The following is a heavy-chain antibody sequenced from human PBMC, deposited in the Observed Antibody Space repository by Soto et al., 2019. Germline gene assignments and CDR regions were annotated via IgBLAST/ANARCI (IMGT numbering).Heavy chain of an antibody. CDR1: GFTFSSYG. CDR3: AKNTFYSSVHIYTPYYYGMDV. CDR2: ISYDGSNK. D-gene: IGHD6-19*01. V-gene: IGHV3-30*18. Sequence: QVQLVESGGGVVQPGRSLRLSCAASGFTFSSYGMHWVRQAPGKGLEWVAVISYDGSNKYYADSVKGRFTISRDNSKNTLYLQMNGLRAEDTAVYYCAKNTFYSSVHIYTPYYYGMDVWGQGTTVTVFS. J-gene: IGHJ6*02.